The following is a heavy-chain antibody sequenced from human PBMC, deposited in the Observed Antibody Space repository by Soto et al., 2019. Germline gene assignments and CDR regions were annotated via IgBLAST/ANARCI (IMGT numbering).Heavy chain of an antibody. Sequence: PSETLSLTCAVYGGSLSDYSWTWIRQAPRKGLEWIGEVDTSGITNYNPSLESRLTFSIDTSNSQFSLRLSSVTAADTAVYFCARAGNYDVLSGRMYHFDSWGQGTPVTVSS. CDR2: VDTSGIT. J-gene: IGHJ4*02. CDR1: GGSLSDYS. CDR3: ARAGNYDVLSGRMYHFDS. D-gene: IGHD3-3*01. V-gene: IGHV4-34*01.